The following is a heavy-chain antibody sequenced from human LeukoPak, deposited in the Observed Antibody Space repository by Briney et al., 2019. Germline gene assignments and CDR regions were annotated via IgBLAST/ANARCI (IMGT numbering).Heavy chain of an antibody. J-gene: IGHJ4*02. Sequence: SETLSLTCTVSGGSISSSSYYWGWIRQPPGKGLEWIGSIYYSGSTYYNPSLKSRVTISVDTSKNQFSLKLSSVTAADTAVYYCARRMDSSGWPRPRAFDYWGQGTLVTVSS. D-gene: IGHD6-19*01. CDR3: ARRMDSSGWPRPRAFDY. V-gene: IGHV4-39*07. CDR2: IYYSGST. CDR1: GGSISSSSYY.